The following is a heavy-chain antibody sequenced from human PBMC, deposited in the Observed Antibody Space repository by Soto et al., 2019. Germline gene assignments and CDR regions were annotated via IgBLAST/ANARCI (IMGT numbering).Heavy chain of an antibody. CDR3: AKEMYPRTVLDSSSPWGDY. CDR1: GFTFSDYG. CDR2: VSYDGSYK. V-gene: IGHV3-30*18. D-gene: IGHD6-6*01. Sequence: QVQLVESGGGVAQPGRSLRLSCAVSGFTFSDYGMHWVRQAPGKGLEWVAVVSYDGSYKYYADSVKGRFTVSRDLSGNTLFLQMNSLRLADTAVYFCAKEMYPRTVLDSSSPWGDYWGQGNLVAVSS. J-gene: IGHJ4*02.